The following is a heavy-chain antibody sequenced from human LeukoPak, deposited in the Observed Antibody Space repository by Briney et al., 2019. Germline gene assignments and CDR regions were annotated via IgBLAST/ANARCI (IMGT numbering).Heavy chain of an antibody. CDR1: GYTFTSYA. Sequence: GASVKVSCKASGYTFTSYAISWVRQAPGQGLEWMGGILPIFGTTNYAQKFQARVTITADESTSTAYMKMSSLRSEDTAVYYCGRVSCGGNCYSLIGTFDIWGQGTMVTVSS. CDR2: ILPIFGTT. CDR3: GRVSCGGNCYSLIGTFDI. D-gene: IGHD2-15*01. V-gene: IGHV1-69*13. J-gene: IGHJ3*02.